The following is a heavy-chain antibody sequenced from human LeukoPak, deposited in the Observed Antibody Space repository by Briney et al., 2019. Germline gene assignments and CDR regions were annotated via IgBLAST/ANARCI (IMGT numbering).Heavy chain of an antibody. Sequence: PGRSLRLSCAASGFTFSSYGMHWVRQAPGKGLEWVAVISYDGSNKYYADSVKGRFTISRDNYKNTLYLQMHSLKAEDTAIYYCANWDASYSRGWYDFWGQGTLVTVSS. CDR1: GFTFSSYG. J-gene: IGHJ5*01. CDR2: ISYDGSNK. V-gene: IGHV3-30*18. CDR3: ANWDASYSRGWYDF. D-gene: IGHD2-21*01.